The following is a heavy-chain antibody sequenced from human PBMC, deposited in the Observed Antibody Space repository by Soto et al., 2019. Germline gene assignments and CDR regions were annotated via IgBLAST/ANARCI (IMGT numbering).Heavy chain of an antibody. J-gene: IGHJ5*02. V-gene: IGHV3-48*01. CDR1: GFTFSSYS. CDR2: ISSSSSTI. D-gene: IGHD2-15*01. CDR3: ARDGDIVVVVAATPSWFDP. Sequence: GGSLRLSCAASGFTFSSYSMNWVRQAPGKGLEWVSYISSSSSTIYYADSVKGRFTISRDNAKNSLYLQMNSLRAEDTAVYYCARDGDIVVVVAATPSWFDPWGQGTLVTVSS.